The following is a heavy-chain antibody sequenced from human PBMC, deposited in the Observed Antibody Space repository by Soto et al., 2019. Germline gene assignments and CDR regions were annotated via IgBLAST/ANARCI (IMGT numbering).Heavy chain of an antibody. CDR3: AAEVADSPYFGS. CDR2: IVAANGHT. V-gene: IGHV1-3*01. Sequence: QVRLVQSGAEVREPGASLKLSCDVPGKIFTAQTIHWVRQAPGQKFEWMGWIVAANGHTKQSQHFQGRVTITRDTYTNIVYMDLTSLMSADTGLYFCAAEVADSPYFGSWGQGTLVTVSS. J-gene: IGHJ4*02. D-gene: IGHD6-19*01. CDR1: GKIFTAQT.